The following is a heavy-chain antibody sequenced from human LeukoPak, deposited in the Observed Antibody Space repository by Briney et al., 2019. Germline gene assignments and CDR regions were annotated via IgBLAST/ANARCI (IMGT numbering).Heavy chain of an antibody. J-gene: IGHJ4*02. CDR3: ARIYSGYDGGDY. CDR2: IYYSGST. Sequence: SETLSLTCTASGGSISSYYWSWIRQPPGKGLEWIGYIYYSGSTNYNPSLKSRVTISVDTSKNQFSLKLSSVTAADTAVYYCARIYSGYDGGDYWGQGTLVTVSS. V-gene: IGHV4-59*01. D-gene: IGHD5-12*01. CDR1: GGSISSYY.